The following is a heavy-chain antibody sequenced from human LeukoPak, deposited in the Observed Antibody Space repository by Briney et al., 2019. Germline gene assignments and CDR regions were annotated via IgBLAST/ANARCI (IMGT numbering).Heavy chain of an antibody. Sequence: ASVKASCKLSGYSLTGYYMHWVRHAPGRGREWMGWINPNSGGTNYAQKFQGRVTMTRDSSISTAYMELRRLRSDDTAVYYCASDGTPVRFLEWLSFNWFDPWGQGTLVTVSA. J-gene: IGHJ5*02. CDR3: ASDGTPVRFLEWLSFNWFDP. CDR1: GYSLTGYY. CDR2: INPNSGGT. V-gene: IGHV1-2*02. D-gene: IGHD3-3*01.